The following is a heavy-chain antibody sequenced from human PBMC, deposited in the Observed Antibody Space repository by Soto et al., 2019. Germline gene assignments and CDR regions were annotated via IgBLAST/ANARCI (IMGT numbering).Heavy chain of an antibody. D-gene: IGHD6-6*01. J-gene: IGHJ5*02. Sequence: PSETLSLTCAVYGGSFSGYYWSWIRQPPGKGLEWIGSIYHSGSTYYNPSLKSRVTISVDTSKNQFSLKLSSVTAADTAVYYCARDGSLEQLARFDPWGHGTLVTVSS. CDR2: IYHSGST. CDR1: GGSFSGYY. CDR3: ARDGSLEQLARFDP. V-gene: IGHV4-34*01.